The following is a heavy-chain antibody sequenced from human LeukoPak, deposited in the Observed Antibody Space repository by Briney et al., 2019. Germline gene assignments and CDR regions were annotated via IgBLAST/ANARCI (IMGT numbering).Heavy chain of an antibody. CDR2: ISSSGSTI. V-gene: IGHV3-48*03. CDR3: ARAEWNYYYYGMDV. D-gene: IGHD2-8*01. CDR1: GFTFSSYE. Sequence: GGSLRLSCAASGFTFSSYEMNWVRQAPGKGLEWVSYISSSGSTIYYADSVKGRLTISRDNAKNSLYLQMNSLRAEDTAVYYCARAEWNYYYYGMDVWGQGTTVTVSS. J-gene: IGHJ6*02.